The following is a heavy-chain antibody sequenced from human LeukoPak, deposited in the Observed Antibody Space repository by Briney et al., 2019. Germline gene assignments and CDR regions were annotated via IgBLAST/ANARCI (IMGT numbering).Heavy chain of an antibody. J-gene: IGHJ4*02. CDR2: ITGSGGST. CDR1: GFTFSTYA. Sequence: PGGSLRLSCAASGFTFSTYAMTWVRQAPGKGLEWVSGITGSGGSTYYAVSVKGRFTISRDNSKNTLYLQMNSLRAEDTAVYYCAKEAQARTADYWGQGTLVTVSS. V-gene: IGHV3-23*01. CDR3: AKEAQARTADY. D-gene: IGHD2-21*02.